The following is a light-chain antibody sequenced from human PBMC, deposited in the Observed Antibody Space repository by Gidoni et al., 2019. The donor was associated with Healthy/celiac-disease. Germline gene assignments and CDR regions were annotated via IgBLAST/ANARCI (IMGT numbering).Light chain of an antibody. V-gene: IGKV3-15*01. Sequence: EIVMTQSPATLSVSPGERATLSCRASQSVSSNLAWYQQKTCQAPRILIYGASTRGTGIPARFSGSGSGTEFILTISSLQSEDFAVYYCQQYNNWPRTFGQGTKLEIK. J-gene: IGKJ2*01. CDR1: QSVSSN. CDR3: QQYNNWPRT. CDR2: GAS.